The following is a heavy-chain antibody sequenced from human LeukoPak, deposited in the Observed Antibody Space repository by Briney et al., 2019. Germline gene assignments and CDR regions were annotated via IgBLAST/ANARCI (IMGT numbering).Heavy chain of an antibody. Sequence: PGGSLRLSCPASGFTFSTYVMNWFRQPPGKGLEWVSTISVGAEYIFYADSVKGRFTISRDDSNNALYLQMHSLRAEDTALYYCASGPPFLKYFEYWGQGTLVTVSS. CDR2: ISVGAEYI. CDR3: ASGPPFLKYFEY. D-gene: IGHD3-3*01. V-gene: IGHV3-23*01. CDR1: GFTFSTYV. J-gene: IGHJ4*02.